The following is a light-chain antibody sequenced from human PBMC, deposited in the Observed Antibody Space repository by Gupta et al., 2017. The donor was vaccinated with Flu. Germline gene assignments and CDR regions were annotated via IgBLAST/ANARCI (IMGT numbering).Light chain of an antibody. Sequence: DIQMTQSPSSLSASVGDRVTITCRASQFISSSLNWYQQKPGKAPKLLIFGASSLQSGVPSRFSGSGSGTDFTLSISSLQPEDFATYYCQQSYITTVTFGPGTXVNIK. CDR1: QFISSS. CDR3: QQSYITTVT. V-gene: IGKV1-39*01. CDR2: GAS. J-gene: IGKJ3*01.